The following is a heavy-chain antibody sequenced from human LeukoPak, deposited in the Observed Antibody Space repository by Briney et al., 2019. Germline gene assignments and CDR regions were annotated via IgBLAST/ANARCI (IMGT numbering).Heavy chain of an antibody. CDR3: AKARYYDSSGPFDY. V-gene: IGHV3-23*01. CDR1: GFTVSSNY. J-gene: IGHJ4*02. Sequence: PGGSLRLSCAASGFTVSSNYMSWVRQAPGKGLEWVSSISGSATNTYYADSVKGRFTISRDKSKNTLDLQMNSLRAEDTAVYYCAKARYYDSSGPFDYWGQGTLVTVSS. CDR2: ISGSATNT. D-gene: IGHD3-22*01.